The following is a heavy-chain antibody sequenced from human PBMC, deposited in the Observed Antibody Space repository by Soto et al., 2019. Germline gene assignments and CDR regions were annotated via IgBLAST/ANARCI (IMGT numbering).Heavy chain of an antibody. V-gene: IGHV3-74*01. CDR3: ARGPTGWYGYDY. CDR2: INGDESRT. CDR1: GFTFSSSW. D-gene: IGHD5-18*01. J-gene: IGHJ4*02. Sequence: PGGSQRLSCAASGFTFSSSWMHWVRQAPGKGLVWVSRINGDESRTNYADSVKGRFTISRDNAKNTLYLEMNSLRAEDTALYYCARGPTGWYGYDYWGQGTLVTVSS.